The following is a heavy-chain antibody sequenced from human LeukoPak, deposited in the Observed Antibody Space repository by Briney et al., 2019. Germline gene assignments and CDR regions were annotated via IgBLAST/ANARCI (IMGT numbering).Heavy chain of an antibody. CDR2: INPSGGST. CDR1: GYSFTTYY. D-gene: IGHD6-6*01. J-gene: IGHJ4*02. V-gene: IGHV1-46*01. Sequence: ASVKVSCKASGYSFTTYYMHWVRQAPGQGLEWMGMINPSGGSTSYAQKFQGRVTMTRDTSTSTVYMQLSGLRSEDTAVYYCASTFEYSSSPAHDYWGQGTLVTVSS. CDR3: ASTFEYSSSPAHDY.